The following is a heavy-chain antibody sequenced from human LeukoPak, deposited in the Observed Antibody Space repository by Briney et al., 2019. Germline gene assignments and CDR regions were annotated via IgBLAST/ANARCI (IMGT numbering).Heavy chain of an antibody. D-gene: IGHD2-2*01. CDR2: IKQDGSER. V-gene: IGHV3-7*03. J-gene: IGHJ4*02. Sequence: PGGSLRLFCAASGFTFSSYWMSWVRQAPGKGLEWVANIKQDGSERYYVDSVKGRFTISRDNAKNSLYLQMNSLRAEDTAVFYCARVREYQLLWDYWGQGTLVTVSS. CDR3: ARVREYQLLWDY. CDR1: GFTFSSYW.